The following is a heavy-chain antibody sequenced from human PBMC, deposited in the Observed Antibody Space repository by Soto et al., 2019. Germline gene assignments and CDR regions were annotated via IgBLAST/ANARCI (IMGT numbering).Heavy chain of an antibody. CDR3: ARGSGELLSFDY. V-gene: IGHV4-30-2*01. D-gene: IGHD3-10*01. CDR2: IYHSGST. J-gene: IGHJ4*02. Sequence: QLLLQESGSGLVKPSQTLSLTCAVSGGSISSGGYSWSWIRQPPGKGLEWIGYIYHSGSTYYNPSLKSRVTISVDRSKNQFSLKLSSVTAADTAVYYCARGSGELLSFDYWGQGTLVTVSS. CDR1: GGSISSGGYS.